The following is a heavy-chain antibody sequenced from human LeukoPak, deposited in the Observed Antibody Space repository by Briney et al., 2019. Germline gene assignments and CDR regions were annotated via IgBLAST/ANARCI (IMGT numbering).Heavy chain of an antibody. CDR3: ASHTTVTTQAAFDI. D-gene: IGHD4-17*01. CDR2: ISWSSGSI. Sequence: GRSLRLSCAASGFTFDDYAMHWVRQAPGKGLEWVSGISWSSGSIGYADSVKGRFTISRDNAKNSLYLQMNSLRAEDTALYYCASHTTVTTQAAFDIWGQGTMVTVSS. J-gene: IGHJ3*02. CDR1: GFTFDDYA. V-gene: IGHV3-9*01.